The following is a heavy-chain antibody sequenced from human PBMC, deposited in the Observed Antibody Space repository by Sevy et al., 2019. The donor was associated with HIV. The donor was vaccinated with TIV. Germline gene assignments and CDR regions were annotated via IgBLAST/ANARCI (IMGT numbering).Heavy chain of an antibody. CDR3: ARLGANWFDP. Sequence: SENLSLTCTVSGGSISSSSYYWGWIRQPPGKGLEWIGSIYYSGSTYYNPSLKSRVTISVDTSKNQFSLKLSSVTAADTAVYYCARLGANWFDPWGQGTLVTVSS. J-gene: IGHJ5*02. CDR1: GGSISSSSYY. V-gene: IGHV4-39*01. D-gene: IGHD3-16*01. CDR2: IYYSGST.